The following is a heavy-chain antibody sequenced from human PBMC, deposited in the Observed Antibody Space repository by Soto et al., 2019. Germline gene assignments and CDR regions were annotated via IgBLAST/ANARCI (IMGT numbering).Heavy chain of an antibody. J-gene: IGHJ3*02. V-gene: IGHV1-69*06. CDR2: IIPIFGTA. CDR1: GGTFSSYA. D-gene: IGHD3-22*01. Sequence: GASVKVSCKASGGTFSSYAISWVRQAPGQGLEWMGGIIPIFGTANYAQKFQGRVTITADKSTSTAYMELSSLRSEDTAVYYCARDRVYYYYDSSGYYGSAFEILGQGTMVTVSS. CDR3: ARDRVYYYYDSSGYYGSAFEI.